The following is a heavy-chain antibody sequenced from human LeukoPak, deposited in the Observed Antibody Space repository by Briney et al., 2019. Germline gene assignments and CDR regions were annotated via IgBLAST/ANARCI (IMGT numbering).Heavy chain of an antibody. CDR1: GGSFSDYY. D-gene: IGHD6-13*01. Sequence: SETLSLTCAVYGGSFSDYYWSWIRQPPGQGLEWIGEINHSGSTNYNPSLKSRVTISVDTSKNQFSLKLSSVTAADTAVYYCARTFIAAAASEYYFDYWGQGTLVTVSS. V-gene: IGHV4-34*01. CDR2: INHSGST. CDR3: ARTFIAAAASEYYFDY. J-gene: IGHJ4*02.